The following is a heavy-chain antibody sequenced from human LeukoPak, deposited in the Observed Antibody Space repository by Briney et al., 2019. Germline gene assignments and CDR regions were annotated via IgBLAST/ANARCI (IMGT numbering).Heavy chain of an antibody. Sequence: SETLSLTCSVSGYSIANGYHWAWVRQPPGKRLERLGSIYQSGSTYDNLSLKSRLTMSVDTSKNQFSLTMRAVTAADTALYYCARSEINDYMRFWGQGILVTVSS. CDR3: ARSEINDYMRF. CDR2: IYQSGST. J-gene: IGHJ4*02. CDR1: GYSIANGYH. D-gene: IGHD4-11*01. V-gene: IGHV4-38-2*01.